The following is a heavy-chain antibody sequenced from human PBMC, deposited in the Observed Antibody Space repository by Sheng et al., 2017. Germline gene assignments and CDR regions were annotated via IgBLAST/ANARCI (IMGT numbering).Heavy chain of an antibody. CDR1: GFTFSSYA. Sequence: QVQLVESGGGVVQPGRSLRLSCAASGFTFSSYAMHWVRQAPGKGLEWVAVISYDGSNKYYADSVKGRFTISRDNSKNTLYLQMNSLRAEDTAVYYCARSDCCYYDSSGYYDYWGQGTLVTVSS. CDR2: ISYDGSNK. J-gene: IGHJ4*02. V-gene: IGHV3-30-3*01. CDR3: ARSDCCYYDSSGYYDY. D-gene: IGHD3-22*01.